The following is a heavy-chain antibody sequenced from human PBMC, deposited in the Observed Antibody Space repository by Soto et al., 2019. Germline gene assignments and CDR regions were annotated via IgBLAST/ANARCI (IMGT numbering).Heavy chain of an antibody. J-gene: IGHJ5*02. D-gene: IGHD6-19*01. CDR1: GGTFSSYT. Sequence: QVQLVQSGAEVKKPGSSVKVSCKASGGTFSSYTISWLRQAPVQGLEWMGRIIPILGIANYAQKFKGRVTITADKAPSISYMELSSLRSEDTAVYYGARNGGWYNWFDLWGQGTLVTVSS. V-gene: IGHV1-69*02. CDR3: ARNGGWYNWFDL. CDR2: IIPILGIA.